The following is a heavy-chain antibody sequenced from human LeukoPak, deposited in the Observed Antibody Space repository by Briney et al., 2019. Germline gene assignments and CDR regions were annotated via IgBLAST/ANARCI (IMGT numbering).Heavy chain of an antibody. CDR2: NNGDGSTT. Sequence: GGSLRLSCVASGFSLSGYWMYWVRQAPGKGLMYVSRNNGDGSTTNYADVVKGRFTISRDNVKNTLYLQMNSLRVEDTAVYYCARDPRNVGLAPWGQGTLVTVSS. J-gene: IGHJ5*02. D-gene: IGHD2-15*01. CDR3: ARDPRNVGLAP. CDR1: GFSLSGYW. V-gene: IGHV3-74*01.